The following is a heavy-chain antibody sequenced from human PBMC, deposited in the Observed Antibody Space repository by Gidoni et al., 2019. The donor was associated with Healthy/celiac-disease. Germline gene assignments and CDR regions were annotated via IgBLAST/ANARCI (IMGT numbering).Heavy chain of an antibody. CDR1: GFSLSTSGVG. D-gene: IGHD4-17*01. J-gene: IGHJ4*01. CDR3: AHRVYYGGNSGGFGY. V-gene: IGHV2-5*01. CDR2: SYWNYDK. Sequence: QITLKESGPTLVKPTQTLTLTCTFSGFSLSTSGVGVGWIRQPPGKAVEWLALSYWNYDKRYSPSLKSRLTINNDTSQNQVVLTMTNKDPVDTATYYCAHRVYYGGNSGGFGYWGQGTLVTVSS.